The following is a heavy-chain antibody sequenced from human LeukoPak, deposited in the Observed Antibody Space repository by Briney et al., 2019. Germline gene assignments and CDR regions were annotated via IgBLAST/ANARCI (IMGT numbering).Heavy chain of an antibody. CDR1: GFTFSSYA. Sequence: GGSLRLSCAASGFTFSSYAMSWVRRTPGTGLEWVSSISGSGGATYYADSVKGRFTISRDNSKNTLYLQMSSLRAEDTALYYCARGQWLVVSSFDYWGQGALVTVSS. J-gene: IGHJ4*02. CDR3: ARGQWLVVSSFDY. CDR2: ISGSGGAT. D-gene: IGHD6-19*01. V-gene: IGHV3-23*01.